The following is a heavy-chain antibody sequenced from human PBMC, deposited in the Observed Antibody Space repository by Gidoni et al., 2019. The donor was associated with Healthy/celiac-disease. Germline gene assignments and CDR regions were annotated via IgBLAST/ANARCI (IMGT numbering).Heavy chain of an antibody. CDR3: AKESYYYGSGSYYTYYYYYMDV. V-gene: IGHV3-30*18. CDR2: ISYDGSNK. Sequence: QVQLVESGGGVVQPGRSLRLSCAASGFTFSSYGMHGVRQAPGKGLEWVAVISYDGSNKYYADSVKGRFTISRDNSKNTLYLQMNSLRAEDTAVYYCAKESYYYGSGSYYTYYYYYMDVWGKGTTVTVSS. CDR1: GFTFSSYG. J-gene: IGHJ6*03. D-gene: IGHD3-10*01.